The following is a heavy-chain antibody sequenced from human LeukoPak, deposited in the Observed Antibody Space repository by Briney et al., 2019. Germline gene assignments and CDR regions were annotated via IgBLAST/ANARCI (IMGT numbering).Heavy chain of an antibody. Sequence: PSETLSLTRAVYGGSFSGYYWSWIRQPPGKGLEWIGEINHSGSTNYNPSLKSRVTISVDTSKNQFSLKLSSVTAADTAVYYCARLVAAATRSINWFDPWGQGTLVTVSS. J-gene: IGHJ5*02. D-gene: IGHD6-13*01. CDR3: ARLVAAATRSINWFDP. V-gene: IGHV4-34*01. CDR1: GGSFSGYY. CDR2: INHSGST.